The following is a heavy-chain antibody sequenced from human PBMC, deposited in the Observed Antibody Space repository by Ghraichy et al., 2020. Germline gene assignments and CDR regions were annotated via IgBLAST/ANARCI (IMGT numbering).Heavy chain of an antibody. CDR3: ARRRQGGPTPNYFDP. D-gene: IGHD4/OR15-4a*01. J-gene: IGHJ5*02. CDR2: INDRGTT. Sequence: SETLSLTCAVSGGSSRTYYYAWLRQPPGGGLEWIGDINDRGTTNYNPSLESRVTMSVDPAERQFALRVTSLTGADTAVYYCARRRQGGPTPNYFDPWGQGALVTVSA. V-gene: IGHV4-34*01. CDR1: GGSSRTYY.